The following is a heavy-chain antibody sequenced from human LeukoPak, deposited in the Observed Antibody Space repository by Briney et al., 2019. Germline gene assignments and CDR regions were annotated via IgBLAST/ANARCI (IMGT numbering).Heavy chain of an antibody. V-gene: IGHV3-21*01. CDR1: GFTFSSYT. CDR2: ISKSGSHI. Sequence: GGSLRLSCADSGFTFSSYTMNWVRQAPGKGLEWVSSISKSGSHIYYVDSVEGRFTISRDNAKNSLYLQMNSLRAEDTAVYYCARVGEGGKGFDYWGQGTLVTVSS. J-gene: IGHJ4*02. D-gene: IGHD4-23*01. CDR3: ARVGEGGKGFDY.